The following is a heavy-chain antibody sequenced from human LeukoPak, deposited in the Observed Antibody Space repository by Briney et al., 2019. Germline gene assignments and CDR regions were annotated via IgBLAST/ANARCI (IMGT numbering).Heavy chain of an antibody. CDR3: VRDSLVGYGHRYFDC. CDR1: GFTFSSYS. Sequence: GGSLRLSCEASGFTFSSYSMIWVRQAPGKGLEWVANIKQDGSEKKYVDSVKGRLTISRDNAKNSLYLQMNSLRVEDTAVYYCVRDSLVGYGHRYFDCWGQGTLVTVSS. V-gene: IGHV3-7*01. CDR2: IKQDGSEK. J-gene: IGHJ4*02. D-gene: IGHD5-18*01.